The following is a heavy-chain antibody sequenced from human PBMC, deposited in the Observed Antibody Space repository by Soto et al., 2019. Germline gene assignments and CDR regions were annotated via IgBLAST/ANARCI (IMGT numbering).Heavy chain of an antibody. Sequence: GASVKVSCKASGYTFTGYYMHWVRQAPGQGLEWKGWINPNSGGTNFAQKFQGWVTMTRDTSISTAYMELSRLRSDDTAVFYCARDRGYCSGGSCYIAFDIWGQGTMVTVSS. D-gene: IGHD2-15*01. J-gene: IGHJ3*02. CDR2: INPNSGGT. CDR3: ARDRGYCSGGSCYIAFDI. V-gene: IGHV1-2*04. CDR1: GYTFTGYY.